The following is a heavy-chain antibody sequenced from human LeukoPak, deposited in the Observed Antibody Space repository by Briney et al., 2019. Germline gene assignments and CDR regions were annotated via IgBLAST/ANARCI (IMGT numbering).Heavy chain of an antibody. J-gene: IGHJ4*02. CDR2: IRYDGGEQ. Sequence: GGSLRLSCAASGFTLSTYWMSWVRQAPGKGLEWVAFIRYDGGEQYYADSVKGRFTISRDNSKDTLYLQMNSLRPEDTAVYYCTKESSPGDYWGQGTLVTVSS. CDR1: GFTLSTYW. CDR3: TKESSPGDY. D-gene: IGHD6-6*01. V-gene: IGHV3-30*02.